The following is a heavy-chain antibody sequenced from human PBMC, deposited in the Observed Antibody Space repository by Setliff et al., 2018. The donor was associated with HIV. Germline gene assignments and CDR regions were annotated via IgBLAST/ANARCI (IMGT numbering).Heavy chain of an antibody. D-gene: IGHD2-2*02. Sequence: GGSLRLSCATSKFTFSYYWMSWVRQAPGKGLEWVANINQDGSEKYYVDSVKGRFTISRDNSKTSLYLEMSSLRAEDTAVYYCARRFRYCRNTSCYKGLDFWSQGTLVTVSS. V-gene: IGHV3-7*01. J-gene: IGHJ4*02. CDR1: KFTFSYYW. CDR3: ARRFRYCRNTSCYKGLDF. CDR2: INQDGSEK.